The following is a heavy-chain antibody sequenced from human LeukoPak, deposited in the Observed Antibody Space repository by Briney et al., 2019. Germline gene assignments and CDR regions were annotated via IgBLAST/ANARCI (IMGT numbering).Heavy chain of an antibody. J-gene: IGHJ3*02. CDR2: IYPGDSDT. CDR1: GYSFTSYW. Sequence: GESLKISCKGSGYSFTSYWIGWVRQMPGKGLEWMGIIYPGDSDTRYSPSFQGQVTISADKSISTAYLQWSSLKASDTTMYYCARLSGSGSPGAATNAFDIWGQGTMVTVSS. D-gene: IGHD3-10*01. CDR3: ARLSGSGSPGAATNAFDI. V-gene: IGHV5-51*01.